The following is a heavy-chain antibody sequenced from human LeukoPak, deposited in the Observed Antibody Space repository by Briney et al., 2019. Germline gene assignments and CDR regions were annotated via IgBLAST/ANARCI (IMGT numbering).Heavy chain of an antibody. CDR1: GYIFTGYY. CDR3: ARGLTRITMVRGVGVGY. V-gene: IGHV1-2*02. J-gene: IGHJ4*02. Sequence: LRASVKVSCKASGYIFTGYYMHWVRQAPGQGLEWMGWINPNSGGTNYAQRFQGRVTMTRDTSISTAYMELSRLRSDDTAVYYCARGLTRITMVRGVGVGYWGQGTLVTVSS. CDR2: INPNSGGT. D-gene: IGHD3-10*01.